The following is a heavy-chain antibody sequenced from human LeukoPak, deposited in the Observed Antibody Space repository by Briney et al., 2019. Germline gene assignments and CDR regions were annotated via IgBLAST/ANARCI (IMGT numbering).Heavy chain of an antibody. CDR2: IKSNTDGGTT. J-gene: IGHJ4*02. CDR1: GFTFSNAW. CDR3: AKADATIFGVVIIPYLGY. Sequence: GGSLRLSCAASGFTFSNAWMSWVRQAPGKGLEWVGRIKSNTDGGTTDYAAPVKDRFTISRDDSKNTLYLQMNSLRAEDTAVYYCAKADATIFGVVIIPYLGYWGQGTLVTVSS. D-gene: IGHD3-3*01. V-gene: IGHV3-15*01.